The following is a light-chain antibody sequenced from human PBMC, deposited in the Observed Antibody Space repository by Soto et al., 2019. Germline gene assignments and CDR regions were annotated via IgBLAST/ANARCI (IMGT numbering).Light chain of an antibody. CDR3: SSFAGNNNLV. V-gene: IGLV2-8*01. Sequence: QSVLTQPPSASGSPGQSVTISCTGTSSDVGGYNYVSWYQQHPGKAPKLMISEVSKRPSGVPDRFSVSKSGNTASLTVSGLQAEDEAVYYCSSFAGNNNLVFGGGSKLTVL. CDR2: EVS. J-gene: IGLJ2*01. CDR1: SSDVGGYNY.